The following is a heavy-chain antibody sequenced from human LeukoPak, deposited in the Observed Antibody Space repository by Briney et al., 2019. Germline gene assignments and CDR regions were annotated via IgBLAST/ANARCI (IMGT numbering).Heavy chain of an antibody. CDR3: ATKPLTYLPRAPDY. Sequence: ASVKVSCKVSGYTLTELSMHWVRQAPGKGLEWMGGFDPEDGETIYAQKFQGRVTMTEDTSTDTAYMELSSLRSEDTAVYYCATKPLTYLPRAPDYWGQGTLVTVSS. D-gene: IGHD3-16*01. J-gene: IGHJ4*02. V-gene: IGHV1-24*01. CDR1: GYTLTELS. CDR2: FDPEDGET.